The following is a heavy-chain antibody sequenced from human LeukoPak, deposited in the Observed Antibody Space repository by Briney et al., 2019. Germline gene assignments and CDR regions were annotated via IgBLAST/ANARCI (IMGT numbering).Heavy chain of an antibody. V-gene: IGHV1-2*02. CDR1: GYTFTGYY. CDR2: INPNSGGT. CDR3: ARGGLTSSNYYYYMDV. D-gene: IGHD3-16*01. Sequence: ASVKVSCKASGYTFTGYYMHWVRQAPGQGLEWMGWINPNSGGTNYAQKFQGRVTMTRDTSISTAYMELSRLRSDDTAVYYCARGGLTSSNYYYYMDVWGKGTTVTVSS. J-gene: IGHJ6*03.